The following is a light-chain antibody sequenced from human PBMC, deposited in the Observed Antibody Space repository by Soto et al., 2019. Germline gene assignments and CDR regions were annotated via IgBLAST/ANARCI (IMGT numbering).Light chain of an antibody. Sequence: DIQMTQSPSSLSASVGDRVTITCQASQDMSNYLNWYQQKPGKAPKLLIYDASNLETGVPSRFSGSGSGTDFTFTISSLQPEDIATYYCQQYDNLPFTFGPGTKVDLK. CDR3: QQYDNLPFT. J-gene: IGKJ3*01. CDR1: QDMSNY. CDR2: DAS. V-gene: IGKV1-33*01.